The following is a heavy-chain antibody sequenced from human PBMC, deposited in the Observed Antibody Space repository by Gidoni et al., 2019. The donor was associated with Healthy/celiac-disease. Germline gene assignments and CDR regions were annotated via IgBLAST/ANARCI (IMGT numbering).Heavy chain of an antibody. CDR2: ISGSGGST. CDR1: GFTFSSYA. Sequence: EVQLLESGGGLVQPGGSLRLSCAASGFTFSSYAMSWVRQDPGKGLEWVSAISGSGGSTYYADSVKGRFTISRDNSKNTLYLQMNSLRAEDTAVYYCAKRGSSYGYCDYWGQGTLVTVSS. D-gene: IGHD5-18*01. V-gene: IGHV3-23*01. CDR3: AKRGSSYGYCDY. J-gene: IGHJ4*02.